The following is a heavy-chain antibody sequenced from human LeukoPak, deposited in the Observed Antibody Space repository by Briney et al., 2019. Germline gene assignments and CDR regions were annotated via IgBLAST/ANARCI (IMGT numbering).Heavy chain of an antibody. CDR1: GGSISSYY. CDR2: IYYSGST. Sequence: PSETLSLTCTVSGGSISSYYWSWIRQPPGKGLEWIGYIYYSGSTNYNPSLKSRVTISVDTSKNQFSLKLSSVTAADTAVYYCARYVVRVGVQPPYWFDPWGQGTLVTVSS. CDR3: ARYVVRVGVQPPYWFDP. J-gene: IGHJ5*02. D-gene: IGHD3-16*01. V-gene: IGHV4-59*01.